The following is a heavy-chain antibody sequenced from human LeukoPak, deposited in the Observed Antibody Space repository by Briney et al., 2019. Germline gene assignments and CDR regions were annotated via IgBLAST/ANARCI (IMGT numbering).Heavy chain of an antibody. Sequence: GGSLRLSCAASGFTFSSYAMHWVGQAPGKGLEWVAVISYDGSNKYYADSVKGRFTISRDNSKNTLYLQMNSLRAEDTAVYYCARDQRGRAAAGTYFDYWGQGTLVTVSS. J-gene: IGHJ4*02. CDR3: ARDQRGRAAAGTYFDY. V-gene: IGHV3-30-3*01. D-gene: IGHD6-13*01. CDR2: ISYDGSNK. CDR1: GFTFSSYA.